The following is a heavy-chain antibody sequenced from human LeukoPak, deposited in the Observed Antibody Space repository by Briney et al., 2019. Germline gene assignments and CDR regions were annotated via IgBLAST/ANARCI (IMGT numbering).Heavy chain of an antibody. V-gene: IGHV1-18*01. Sequence: ASVKVSCKASGYTFTSYGISWVRQAPGQGLEWMGWISPYKGNTNYAQKFQGRVTLTTDSSTSTAYMELRGLRSDDTAVFYCARALYLGSYSEGYWGQGTLVTVS. D-gene: IGHD1-26*01. J-gene: IGHJ4*02. CDR3: ARALYLGSYSEGY. CDR1: GYTFTSYG. CDR2: ISPYKGNT.